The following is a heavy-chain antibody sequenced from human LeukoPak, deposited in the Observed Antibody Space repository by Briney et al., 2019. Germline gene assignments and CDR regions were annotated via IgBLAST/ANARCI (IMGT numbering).Heavy chain of an antibody. J-gene: IGHJ5*02. V-gene: IGHV3-21*01. Sequence: PGGSLRLPCAASGFTFSSYSMNWVRQAPGKGLEWVSYISSSSSYIYYADSVKGRFTISRDNAKNSLYLQMNSLRAEDTAVYYCARDENTIFGVVYEYNWFDPWGQGTLVTVSS. CDR1: GFTFSSYS. D-gene: IGHD3-3*01. CDR3: ARDENTIFGVVYEYNWFDP. CDR2: ISSSSSYI.